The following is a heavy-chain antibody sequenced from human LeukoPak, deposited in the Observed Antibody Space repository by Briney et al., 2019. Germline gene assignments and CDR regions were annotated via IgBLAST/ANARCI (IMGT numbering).Heavy chain of an antibody. CDR3: ARCSGSYYNAFEI. CDR2: IYTSGST. D-gene: IGHD1-26*01. Sequence: SETLSLTCSVSGGSISGYYWSWIRQPAGKGLEWIGRIYTSGSTNYNPSLKSRLTMSVDTSKNQFSLKLSSVTAADTAVYYCARCSGSYYNAFEIWGQGTMVTVSS. CDR1: GGSISGYY. V-gene: IGHV4-4*07. J-gene: IGHJ3*02.